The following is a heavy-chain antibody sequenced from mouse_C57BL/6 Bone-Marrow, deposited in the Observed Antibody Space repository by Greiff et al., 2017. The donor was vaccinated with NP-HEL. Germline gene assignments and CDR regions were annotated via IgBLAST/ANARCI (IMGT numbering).Heavy chain of an antibody. V-gene: IGHV5-16*01. CDR2: INYDGSST. D-gene: IGHD2-4*01. J-gene: IGHJ4*01. CDR1: GFTFSDYY. CDR3: AKITVFGAMDY. Sequence: EVKLMESEGGLVQPGSSMKLSCTASGFTFSDYYMAWVRQVPEKGLEWVANINYDGSSTYYLDSLKSRFIISRDNAKNILYLQMSSLKSEDTATYYCAKITVFGAMDYWGQGTSVTVSS.